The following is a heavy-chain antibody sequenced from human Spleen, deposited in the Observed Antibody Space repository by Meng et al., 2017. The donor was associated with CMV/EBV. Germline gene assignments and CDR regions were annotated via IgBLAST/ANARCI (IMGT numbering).Heavy chain of an antibody. J-gene: IGHJ6*02. V-gene: IGHV4-34*01. CDR1: GGSFSGYY. CDR2: INHSGST. CDR3: ARSVAYYYYGMDV. D-gene: IGHD4-23*01. Sequence: SETLSLTCAVYGGSFSGYYWSWIRQPPGKGLEWIGEINHSGSTNYNPSLKSRVTIPVDTSKNQFSLKLSSVTAADTAVYYCARSVAYYYYGMDVWGQGTTVTVSS.